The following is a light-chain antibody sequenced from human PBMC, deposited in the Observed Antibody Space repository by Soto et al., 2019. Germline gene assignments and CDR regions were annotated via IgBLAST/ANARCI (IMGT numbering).Light chain of an antibody. CDR3: QQYSGYPT. CDR2: KSS. V-gene: IGKV1-5*03. Sequence: DIPMTQSPSTLSASVGDRVTITCRASQSISSWLAWYQQKPGKAPKLLIYKSSSLESGVPSRFSGSGSGTEFSLTISSLQPDDVATYYCQQYSGYPTFGQGTKVEIK. J-gene: IGKJ1*01. CDR1: QSISSW.